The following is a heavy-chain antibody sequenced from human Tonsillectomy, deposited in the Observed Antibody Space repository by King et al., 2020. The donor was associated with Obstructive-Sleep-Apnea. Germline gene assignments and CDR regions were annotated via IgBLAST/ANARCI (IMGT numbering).Heavy chain of an antibody. CDR3: ASPGYCTTTTCYAHFQH. J-gene: IGHJ1*01. V-gene: IGHV4-39*01. Sequence: QLQESGPGLVKPSETLSLTCTVSGGSISSSSYYWGWIRQPPGKGLEWIGTIYHTGTTYYNPSLKSRVTVSVDTPKNQFSLKLSSMTAADTAMYYCASPGYCTTTTCYAHFQHWGQGTLVTVSS. D-gene: IGHD2-2*01. CDR1: GGSISSSSYY. CDR2: IYHTGTT.